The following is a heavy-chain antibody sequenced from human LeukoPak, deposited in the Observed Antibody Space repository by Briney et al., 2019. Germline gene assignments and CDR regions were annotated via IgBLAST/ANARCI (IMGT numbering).Heavy chain of an antibody. CDR2: IYYSGST. D-gene: IGHD2-15*01. V-gene: IGHV4-39*07. CDR3: AREGATRVF. Sequence: GSLRLSCAASGFTFSSYGMSWVRQAPGKGLEWIGSIYYSGSTYYNPSLKSRVTISVDTSKNQFSLKLSSVTAADTAVYYCAREGATRVFWGQGTLVTVSS. J-gene: IGHJ4*02. CDR1: GFTFSSYG.